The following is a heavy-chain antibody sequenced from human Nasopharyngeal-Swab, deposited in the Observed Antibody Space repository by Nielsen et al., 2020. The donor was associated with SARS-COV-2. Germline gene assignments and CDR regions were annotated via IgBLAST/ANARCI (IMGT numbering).Heavy chain of an antibody. Sequence: SETLSLTCTVSGGPISSSTHYWGWIRQPPGKALEWIGSIYYTGSTYYNPSLESRVTISVDTSKNQFSLKLSSVTAADTAVYYCARGFDYWGQGTLVTVSS. CDR3: ARGFDY. V-gene: IGHV4-39*07. D-gene: IGHD3-10*01. CDR1: GGPISSSTHY. CDR2: IYYTGST. J-gene: IGHJ4*02.